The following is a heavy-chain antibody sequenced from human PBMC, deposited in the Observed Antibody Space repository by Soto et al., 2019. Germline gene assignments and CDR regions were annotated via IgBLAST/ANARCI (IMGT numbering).Heavy chain of an antibody. V-gene: IGHV3-33*08. D-gene: IGHD6-19*01. J-gene: IGHJ4*02. CDR1: GFTFSSYG. CDR2: IWYDGSNK. CDR3: AREHWPRIAVAGISWWLDY. Sequence: QVQLVESGGDVVQPGRSLRLSCAASGFTFSSYGIHWVRQAPGKGLEWVAVIWYDGSNKYYGDSVKGRFTISRDNSKSRLYLRMMSLRAKDTSVYYCAREHWPRIAVAGISWWLDYWGQGTLVTVSS.